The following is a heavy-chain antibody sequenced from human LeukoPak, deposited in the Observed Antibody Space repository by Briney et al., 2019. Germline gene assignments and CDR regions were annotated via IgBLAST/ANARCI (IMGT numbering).Heavy chain of an antibody. CDR3: TRGDFYYYDTNY. CDR1: GFTFSSYC. CDR2: ISSSSDYI. J-gene: IGHJ4*02. D-gene: IGHD3-22*01. Sequence: PGGSLRLSCAASGFTFSSYCLNWVRQAPGKGLEWVSSISSSSDYIYYADSLKGRFIISRDNAKNSLYLQMNSLRVEDTAVYYCTRGDFYYYDTNYWGQGTLVTVSS. V-gene: IGHV3-21*01.